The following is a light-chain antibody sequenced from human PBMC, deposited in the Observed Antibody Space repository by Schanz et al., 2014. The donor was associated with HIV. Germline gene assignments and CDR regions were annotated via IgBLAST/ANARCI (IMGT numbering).Light chain of an antibody. CDR1: SSDIGPYNC. CDR2: GVD. Sequence: QSVLTQPASVSGSPGQSISISCTGTSSDIGPYNCVSWYQQRPGKAPKLVISGVDYRPSGVSSRFSGSKSGSAASLTISGLQAEDEADYYCSSLSTSGAPLFGTGTKLTVL. V-gene: IGLV2-14*03. CDR3: SSLSTSGAPL. J-gene: IGLJ1*01.